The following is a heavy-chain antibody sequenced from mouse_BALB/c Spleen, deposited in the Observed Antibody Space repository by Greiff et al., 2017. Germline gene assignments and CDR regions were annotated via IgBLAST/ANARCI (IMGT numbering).Heavy chain of an antibody. CDR3: ARRTGAVYFDY. CDR1: GYSITSDYA. D-gene: IGHD4-1*01. V-gene: IGHV3-2*02. CDR2: ISYSGST. J-gene: IGHJ2*01. Sequence: EVHLVESGPGLVKPSQSLSLTCTVTGYSITSDYAWNWIRQFPGNKLEWMGYISYSGSTSYNPSLKSRISITRDTSKNQFFLQLNSVTTEDTATYYCARRTGAVYFDYWGQGTTLTVSS.